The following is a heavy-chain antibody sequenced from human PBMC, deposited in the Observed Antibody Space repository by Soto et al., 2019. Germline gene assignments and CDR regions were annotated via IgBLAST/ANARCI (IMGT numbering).Heavy chain of an antibody. Sequence: SATLSPTCTLIRPSIYSSRCHWGSIRQPPGNGLEWIASIKYSGTTFYNPSLKSRVTLSVDTSKNQFALKLSSVTAAETAVYYCARHGITGSYYDAFDIWGQGTMVT. J-gene: IGHJ3*02. CDR1: RPSIYSSRCH. CDR3: ARHGITGSYYDAFDI. V-gene: IGHV4-39*01. D-gene: IGHD1-26*01. CDR2: IKYSGTT.